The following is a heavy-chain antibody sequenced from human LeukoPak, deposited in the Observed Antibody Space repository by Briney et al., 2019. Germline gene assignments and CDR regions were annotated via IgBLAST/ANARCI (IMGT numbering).Heavy chain of an antibody. CDR3: ARDRYGVRNVLHL. D-gene: IGHD4-17*01. CDR1: GYTFIPYY. CDR2: INPNSGGT. Sequence: ASVKVSCKASGYTFIPYYLNSVRQAPGQGLDWMGWINPNSGGTTYAQNFKGRVTMTWDTSISTAYMELSRLRSDDTAVYYFARDRYGVRNVLHLWGQGTLVTVSS. J-gene: IGHJ4*03. V-gene: IGHV1-2*02.